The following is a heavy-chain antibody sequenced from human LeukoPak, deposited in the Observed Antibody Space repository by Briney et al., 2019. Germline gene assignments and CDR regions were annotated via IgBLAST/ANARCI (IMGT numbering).Heavy chain of an antibody. Sequence: SVKVSCKASGGTFSSYAISWVRQAPGQGLEWMGRIIPILGIANYAQKFQGRVTITADKSTSTAYMELSSLRSEDTAVYYCARGYSSGWYESYFQHWGQGTLVTVSS. J-gene: IGHJ1*01. V-gene: IGHV1-69*04. CDR3: ARGYSSGWYESYFQH. CDR1: GGTFSSYA. D-gene: IGHD6-19*01. CDR2: IIPILGIA.